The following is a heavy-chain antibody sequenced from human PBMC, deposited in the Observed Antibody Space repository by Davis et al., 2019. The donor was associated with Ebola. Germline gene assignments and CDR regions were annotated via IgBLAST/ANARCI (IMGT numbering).Heavy chain of an antibody. J-gene: IGHJ5*02. CDR1: GGSFSGYY. CDR2: IYYSGST. Sequence: MPSETLSLTCAVYGGSFSGYYWSWIRQPPGKGLEWIGYIYYSGSTNYNPSLKSRVTISVDTSKNQFSLKLSSVTAADTAVYYCARAVGARGWFDPWGQGTLVTVSS. CDR3: ARAVGARGWFDP. V-gene: IGHV4-34*01. D-gene: IGHD1-26*01.